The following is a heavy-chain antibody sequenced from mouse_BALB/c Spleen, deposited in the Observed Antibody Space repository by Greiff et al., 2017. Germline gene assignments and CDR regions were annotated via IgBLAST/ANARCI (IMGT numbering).Heavy chain of an antibody. Sequence: EVHLVESGGGLVKPGGSLKLSCAASGFTFSSYAMSWVRQSPEKRLEWVAEISSGGSYTYYPDTVTGRFTISRDNAKNTLYLEMSSLRSEDTAMYYCARDLTTATGCAMDYWGQGTSVTVSS. CDR1: GFTFSSYA. CDR3: ARDLTTATGCAMDY. D-gene: IGHD1-2*01. V-gene: IGHV5-9-4*01. CDR2: ISSGGSYT. J-gene: IGHJ4*01.